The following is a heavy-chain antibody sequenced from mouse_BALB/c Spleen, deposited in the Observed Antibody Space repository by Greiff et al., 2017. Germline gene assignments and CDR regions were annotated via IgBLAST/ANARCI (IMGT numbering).Heavy chain of an antibody. J-gene: IGHJ2*01. V-gene: IGHV1S126*01. CDR2: IDPSASET. Sequence: VKLMESGPQLVRPGASVKISCKASGYSFTSYWMHWVKQRPGQGLEWIGMIDPSASETRLNQKFKDKATLTVDKSSSTAYMQLSSPTSEDSAVYYCARGITTATDYWGQGTTLTVSS. D-gene: IGHD1-2*01. CDR3: ARGITTATDY. CDR1: GYSFTSYW.